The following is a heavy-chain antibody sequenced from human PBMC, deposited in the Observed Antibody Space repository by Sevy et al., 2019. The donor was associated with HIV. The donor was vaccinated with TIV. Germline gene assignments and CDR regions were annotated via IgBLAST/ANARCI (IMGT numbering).Heavy chain of an antibody. Sequence: ASVKVSCKASGYTFTSYGISSVRQAPGQGLEWMGWISAYNGNTNYAQKLQGRVTMTTDTSTSTAYMELRSLRSDDTAVYYCARESSGWYGLGNWFDPWGQGTLVTVSS. CDR3: ARESSGWYGLGNWFDP. D-gene: IGHD6-19*01. CDR1: GYTFTSYG. V-gene: IGHV1-18*01. J-gene: IGHJ5*02. CDR2: ISAYNGNT.